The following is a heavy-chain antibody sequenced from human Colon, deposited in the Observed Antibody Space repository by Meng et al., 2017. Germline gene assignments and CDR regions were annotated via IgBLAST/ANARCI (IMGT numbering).Heavy chain of an antibody. CDR2: IYHSGST. D-gene: IGHD1-14*01. CDR3: ARAPNPKPRLPFDF. V-gene: IGHV4-30-2*01. Sequence: QVQLQESGPGLVKPSQTLSLTCAVSGGSISSGGYSWSWIRQPPGKGLEWIGYIYHSGSTYYNPSLKSRVTISVDRSKNQFSLKLSSVTAADTAIYYCARAPNPKPRLPFDFWGQGLLVTVSS. J-gene: IGHJ4*02. CDR1: GGSISSGGYS.